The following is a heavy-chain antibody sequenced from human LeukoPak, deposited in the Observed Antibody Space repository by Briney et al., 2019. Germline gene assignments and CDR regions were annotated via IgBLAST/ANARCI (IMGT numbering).Heavy chain of an antibody. Sequence: PSETLSLTCAVSGYSISSGYYWGWIRQPPGKGLEWIGSIYHSGSTYYNPSLKSRVTISVDTSKNQFSLKLSSVTAADTAVYYCARLRAGTHGYWGQGTLVTVSS. V-gene: IGHV4-38-2*01. CDR3: ARLRAGTHGY. CDR1: GYSISSGYY. CDR2: IYHSGST. J-gene: IGHJ4*02. D-gene: IGHD1-1*01.